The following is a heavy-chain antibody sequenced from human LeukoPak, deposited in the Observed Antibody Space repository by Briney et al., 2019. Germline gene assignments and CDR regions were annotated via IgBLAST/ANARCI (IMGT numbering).Heavy chain of an antibody. CDR2: IKSEPDGGTK. V-gene: IGHV3-15*01. Sequence: TGGSLRLSCAASGFPFTNAWMTWVRQAPGKGLEWVARIKSEPDGGTKEYAAPVKGRFTISRDDSKTTLYLEMNSLKTEDTALYYCATQGLWFGEFGWFDPWGQGTLVIVSS. J-gene: IGHJ5*02. CDR3: ATQGLWFGEFGWFDP. D-gene: IGHD3-10*01. CDR1: GFPFTNAW.